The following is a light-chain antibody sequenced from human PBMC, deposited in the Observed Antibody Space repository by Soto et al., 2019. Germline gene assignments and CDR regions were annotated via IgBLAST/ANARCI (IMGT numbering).Light chain of an antibody. J-gene: IGKJ1*01. CDR2: GAS. CDR3: QQYGTSPWT. CDR1: QSVSRSF. V-gene: IGKV3-20*01. Sequence: EIVLTQSPDTLSLSPGERATLSCWASQSVSRSFLAWYQQKPGQAPRLLIYGASSRATGIPDRFSGGGSGTDVTLTISRLEAEDFAVYYCQQYGTSPWTFGQGTKVEI.